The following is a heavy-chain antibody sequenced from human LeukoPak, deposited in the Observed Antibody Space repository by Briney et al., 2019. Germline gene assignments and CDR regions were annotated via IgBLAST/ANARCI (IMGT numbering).Heavy chain of an antibody. Sequence: ASVKVSCKASGYTFTSYGISWVRQAPGQGLEWMGWISAYNGNTNYAQKLQGRVTMTTDTSTSTAYTELRSLRSDDTAVYYCASAPTGTVSYYYYGMDVWGQGTTVTVSS. D-gene: IGHD1-1*01. V-gene: IGHV1-18*01. CDR2: ISAYNGNT. J-gene: IGHJ6*02. CDR3: ASAPTGTVSYYYYGMDV. CDR1: GYTFTSYG.